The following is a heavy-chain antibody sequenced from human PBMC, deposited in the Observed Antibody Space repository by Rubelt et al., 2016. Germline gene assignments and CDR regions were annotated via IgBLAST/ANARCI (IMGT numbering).Heavy chain of an antibody. CDR1: GGSISSSN. J-gene: IGHJ4*02. CDR3: ARTPVRGLYYFDY. D-gene: IGHD2/OR15-2a*01. CDR2: ISYDSSNK. Sequence: QVQLQESGPGLVKPSGTLSLTCAVSGGSISSSNWWSWVRQPPGKGLEWVAVISYDSSNKIYADSVKGRFTNTRDNSKKTLYLQMNSLGSGETAVYYCARTPVRGLYYFDYWGQGTLVIVSS. V-gene: IGHV3-30*04.